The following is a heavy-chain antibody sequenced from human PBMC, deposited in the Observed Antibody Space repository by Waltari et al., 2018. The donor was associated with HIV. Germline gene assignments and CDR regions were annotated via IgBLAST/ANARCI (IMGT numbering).Heavy chain of an antibody. V-gene: IGHV4-59*01. CDR3: ARDKRDGGNHRAYFDY. J-gene: IGHJ4*02. CDR2: IYDSGST. CDR1: GGSISSYY. D-gene: IGHD2-15*01. Sequence: QVQLQESGPGLVTPSATLSLTCTASGGSISSYYWSWLRPPPGKGLEWIGYIYDSGSTNYNPSLKSRVTISVDTSKNQFSLKLSSVTAADTAVYYCARDKRDGGNHRAYFDYWGQGSLVTVSS.